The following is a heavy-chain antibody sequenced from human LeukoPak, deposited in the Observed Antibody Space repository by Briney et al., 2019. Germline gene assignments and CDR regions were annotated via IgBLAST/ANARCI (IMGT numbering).Heavy chain of an antibody. J-gene: IGHJ5*02. CDR2: IHLNGIT. D-gene: IGHD3-22*01. CDR1: GDSITSYAW. CDR3: ARVISSAWRQNDL. V-gene: IGHV4-4*02. Sequence: SETLSLTCSVSGDSITSYAWWSWVRQPPGKGLEWIGEIHLNGITNYNPSLKSRVTMSIDKSNNQFTLNLSSVTAADTAVYYCARVISSAWRQNDLWGQGTLVTV.